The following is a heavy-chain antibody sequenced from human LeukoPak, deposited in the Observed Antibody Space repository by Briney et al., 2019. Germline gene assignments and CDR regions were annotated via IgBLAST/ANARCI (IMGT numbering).Heavy chain of an antibody. CDR3: ASKYCGGTNCNFLLFHY. CDR2: INPNSGDT. Sequence: ASVKVSCKASGYTFTAQYVHWVRQAPGQGLEWMGWINPNSGDTNYAQKFQGRVTMTRDTSISTAFMELSSLRSDDTAVYYCASKYCGGTNCNFLLFHYWGQGTLVTVSS. J-gene: IGHJ4*02. CDR1: GYTFTAQY. D-gene: IGHD2-2*01. V-gene: IGHV1-2*02.